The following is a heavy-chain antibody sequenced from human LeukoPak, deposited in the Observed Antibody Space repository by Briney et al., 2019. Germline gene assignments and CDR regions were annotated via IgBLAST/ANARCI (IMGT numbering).Heavy chain of an antibody. D-gene: IGHD5-24*01. CDR3: TRVGYIDEGIDY. J-gene: IGHJ4*02. Sequence: GGSLRLSCAASGFPFSSYWMTWVRQVPGKGLEWVANIKQDGSKKSYVDSVKGRFTISRDNAKNSLYLQMNSLRAEDTAIYYCTRVGYIDEGIDYWGQGTLVTVSS. CDR2: IKQDGSKK. CDR1: GFPFSSYW. V-gene: IGHV3-7*04.